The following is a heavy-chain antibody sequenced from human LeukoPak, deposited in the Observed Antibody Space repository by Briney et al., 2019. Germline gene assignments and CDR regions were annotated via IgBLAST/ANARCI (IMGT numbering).Heavy chain of an antibody. V-gene: IGHV1-69*04. CDR2: IIPILGIA. Sequence: ASVKVSCKASGGTFSSYAISWVRQAPGQGLEWMGRIIPILGIANYAQKFQGRVTITADKSTSTAYMELSSLRSEDTALYYCAKDIAYGGNSHAFDIWGQGTMVTVSS. CDR1: GGTFSSYA. CDR3: AKDIAYGGNSHAFDI. D-gene: IGHD4-23*01. J-gene: IGHJ3*02.